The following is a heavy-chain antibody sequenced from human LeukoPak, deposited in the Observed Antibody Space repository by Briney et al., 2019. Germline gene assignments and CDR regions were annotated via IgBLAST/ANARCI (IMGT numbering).Heavy chain of an antibody. D-gene: IGHD4-17*01. CDR1: GFTFTTYW. CDR3: ARETVTTYYYYYGMDV. J-gene: IGHJ6*02. V-gene: IGHV3-74*01. Sequence: GGSLRLSCAASGFTFTTYWMHWVRQAPGKGLVWVSHINSDGSITSYADSVKGRFTISRDNAKNTLYLQMNSLRAEDTAVYYCARETVTTYYYYYGMDVWGQGTTVTVS. CDR2: INSDGSIT.